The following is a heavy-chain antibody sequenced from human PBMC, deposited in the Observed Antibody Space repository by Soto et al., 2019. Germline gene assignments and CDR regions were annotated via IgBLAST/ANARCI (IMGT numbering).Heavy chain of an antibody. V-gene: IGHV3-74*01. Sequence: EVQLVESGGGLVQPGGSLRLSCAVSGFTFSTYCIHWVRQAPETGLVWVSRICRDGSGTDYADSVKGRFAISRDDARNSLYLQMNSLRVEDTAIYYCVRGSSPWRGMDYWGQGTLVTVSS. CDR1: GFTFSTYC. D-gene: IGHD6-13*01. J-gene: IGHJ4*02. CDR3: VRGSSPWRGMDY. CDR2: ICRDGSGT.